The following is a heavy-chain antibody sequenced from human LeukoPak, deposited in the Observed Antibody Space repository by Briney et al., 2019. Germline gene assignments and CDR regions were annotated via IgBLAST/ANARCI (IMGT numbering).Heavy chain of an antibody. CDR1: GGSFSGYY. V-gene: IGHV4-34*01. Sequence: PSETLSLTCAVYGGSFSGYYWSWIRQPPGKGLEWIGSIYYSGSTYYNPSLKSRVTISVDTSKNQFSLKLSSVTAADTAVYYCARQGQQLVPLDYWGQEPWSPSPQ. CDR3: ARQGQQLVPLDY. CDR2: IYYSGST. D-gene: IGHD6-13*01. J-gene: IGHJ4*01.